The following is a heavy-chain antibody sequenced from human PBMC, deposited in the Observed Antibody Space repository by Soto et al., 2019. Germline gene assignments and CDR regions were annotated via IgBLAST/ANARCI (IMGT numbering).Heavy chain of an antibody. CDR1: GGSISSSSYY. CDR3: ARRVNGSGKYYYYYYGMDV. J-gene: IGHJ6*02. V-gene: IGHV4-39*01. Sequence: QLQLQESGPGLVKPSETLSLTCTVSGGSISSSSYYWGWIGQPPGKGLEWIGSIYYSGSTYYNPSLKSRVTISVDTSKNQFSLKLSSVTAADTAVYYCARRVNGSGKYYYYYYGMDVCGQGTTVTVSS. CDR2: IYYSGST. D-gene: IGHD3-10*01.